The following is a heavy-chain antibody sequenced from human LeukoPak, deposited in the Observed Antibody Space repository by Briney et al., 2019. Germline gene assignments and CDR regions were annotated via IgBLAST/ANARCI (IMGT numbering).Heavy chain of an antibody. D-gene: IGHD5-24*01. V-gene: IGHV3-23*01. CDR2: ISGSGGST. J-gene: IGHJ3*02. Sequence: PGGSLRLSCAASGFTFSSYAMSWVRQAPGKGLEWVSAISGSGGSTYYADSVKGRFTISRDNSKNTLYLQMNSLRAEDTAVYYCAKDQTSYGYNYQGRPFDIWGQGTMVTVSS. CDR1: GFTFSSYA. CDR3: AKDQTSYGYNYQGRPFDI.